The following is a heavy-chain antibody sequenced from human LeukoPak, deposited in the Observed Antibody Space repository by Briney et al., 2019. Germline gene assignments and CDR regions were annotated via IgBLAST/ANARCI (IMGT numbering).Heavy chain of an antibody. V-gene: IGHV4-39*07. CDR1: GGSISSSSYY. CDR2: IYYSGST. CDR3: ARVRRAVRPNNRYYYMDV. J-gene: IGHJ6*03. Sequence: SETLSLTCTVSGGSISSSSYYWGWIRQPPGKGLEWIGSIYYSGSTYYNPSLKSRVTISVDTSKNQFSLKLSSVTAADTAVYYCARVRRAVRPNNRYYYMDVWGKGTTVTVSS. D-gene: IGHD6-6*01.